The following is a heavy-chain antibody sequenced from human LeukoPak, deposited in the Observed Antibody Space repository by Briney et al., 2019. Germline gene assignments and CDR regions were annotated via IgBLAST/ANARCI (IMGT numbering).Heavy chain of an antibody. V-gene: IGHV4-61*01. CDR2: IYYSGST. Sequence: PSETLSLTCTVSGGSVSSGSYYWSWIRQPPGKGLEWIGYIYYSGSTNYNPSLKSRVTISVDTSKNQFSLKLSSVTAADTAVYYCARDGYSGYDSSLGPWFDPWGQGTLVTVSS. D-gene: IGHD5-12*01. CDR3: ARDGYSGYDSSLGPWFDP. J-gene: IGHJ5*02. CDR1: GGSVSSGSYY.